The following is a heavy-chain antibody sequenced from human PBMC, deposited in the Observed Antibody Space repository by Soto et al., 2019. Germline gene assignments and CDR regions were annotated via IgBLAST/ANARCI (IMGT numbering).Heavy chain of an antibody. V-gene: IGHV3-23*01. CDR3: AKDHRIWGRLVEYMDV. D-gene: IGHD3-10*01. CDR1: GFTFSSYA. Sequence: EVQLLESGGGLVQPGGSLRLSCAASGFTFSSYALGWVRQAPGRGLECVSAISGSGESTFYADSVKGRFTISRDTSKNTLYLQMKTLAAEVTAVYYCAKDHRIWGRLVEYMDVWGQGTTVNVSS. J-gene: IGHJ6*02. CDR2: ISGSGEST.